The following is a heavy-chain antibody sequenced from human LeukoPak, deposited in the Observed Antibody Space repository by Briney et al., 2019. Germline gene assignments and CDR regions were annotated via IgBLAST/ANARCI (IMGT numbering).Heavy chain of an antibody. CDR1: GGSFSGYY. D-gene: IGHD3-9*01. CDR3: ARGGVRYFDWLLSGYYLDY. V-gene: IGHV4-34*01. J-gene: IGHJ4*02. CDR2: INHSGST. Sequence: SETLSLTCAVYGGSFSGYYWSWIRQPPGKGLEWIGEINHSGSTNYNPSLKSRVTISVDTSKNQFSLKLSSVTAADTAVYYCARGGVRYFDWLLSGYYLDYWGQGALVTVSS.